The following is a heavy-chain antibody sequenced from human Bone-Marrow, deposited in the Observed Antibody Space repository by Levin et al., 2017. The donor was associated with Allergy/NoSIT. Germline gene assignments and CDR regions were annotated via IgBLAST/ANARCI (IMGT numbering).Heavy chain of an antibody. J-gene: IGHJ3*02. D-gene: IGHD2-2*01. CDR1: GYTFIDYY. CDR3: ARARRPGARDAQGFDI. V-gene: IGHV1-2*06. Sequence: GESLKISCKASGYTFIDYYIHWVRQAPGQGLEWMGRINPNSGGTNYAQVFQGRVTMTRDTSISTAYMELSSLRSDDTALYYCARARRPGARDAQGFDIWGQGTMVTVSS. CDR2: INPNSGGT.